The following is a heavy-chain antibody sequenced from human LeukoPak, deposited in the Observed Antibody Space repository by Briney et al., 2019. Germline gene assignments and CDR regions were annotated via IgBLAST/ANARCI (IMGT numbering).Heavy chain of an antibody. J-gene: IGHJ4*02. Sequence: GGSLSLSCAASGFTFSNYAMNWVRQAPGKGLEWVSIISGSGGGTYYADSVKGRFTISRDNSKSTLYLQMNSLRAEDTAVYYCARVGPPTGFDYWGQGTLVTVSS. CDR2: ISGSGGGT. V-gene: IGHV3-23*01. CDR1: GFTFSNYA. D-gene: IGHD1-14*01. CDR3: ARVGPPTGFDY.